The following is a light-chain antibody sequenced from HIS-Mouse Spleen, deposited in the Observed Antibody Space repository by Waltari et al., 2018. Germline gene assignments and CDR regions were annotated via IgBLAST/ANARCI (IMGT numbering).Light chain of an antibody. CDR1: QGISSY. J-gene: IGKJ1*01. CDR2: AAS. Sequence: DIQLTQSPSFLSASVGDRVTITCRASQGISSYLAWYQQQPGKAPKLLIYAASTLQSGVPSRFSGSGSETEFTLTISSLQPEDFATYYCQQLNSYPPTFGQGTKVEIK. CDR3: QQLNSYPPT. V-gene: IGKV1-9*01.